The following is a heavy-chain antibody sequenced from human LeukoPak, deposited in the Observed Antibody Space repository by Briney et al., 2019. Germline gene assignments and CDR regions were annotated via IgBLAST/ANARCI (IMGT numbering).Heavy chain of an antibody. J-gene: IGHJ3*02. D-gene: IGHD3-10*01. V-gene: IGHV4-30-2*01. CDR3: ARASVWFGELPDAFDI. CDR1: GGSISSGGYS. Sequence: SETLSLTCAVSGGSISSGGYSWSWIRQPPGKGLEWIGYTYHSGSTYYNPSLKSRVTISVDRSKNQFSLKLSSVTAADTAVYYCARASVWFGELPDAFDIWGQGTMVTVS. CDR2: TYHSGST.